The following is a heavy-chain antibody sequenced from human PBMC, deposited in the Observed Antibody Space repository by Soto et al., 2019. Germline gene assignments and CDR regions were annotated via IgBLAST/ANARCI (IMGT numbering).Heavy chain of an antibody. CDR3: ARDGYYDSSGYYQTPFDY. Sequence: SVKVSCKASGGTISSYAISWVRQAPGQGLEWMGGIIPIFGTANYAQKFQGRVTITADESTSTAYMELSSLRSEDTAVYYCARDGYYDSSGYYQTPFDYWGQGTLVTVS. CDR2: IIPIFGTA. CDR1: GGTISSYA. J-gene: IGHJ4*02. V-gene: IGHV1-69*13. D-gene: IGHD3-22*01.